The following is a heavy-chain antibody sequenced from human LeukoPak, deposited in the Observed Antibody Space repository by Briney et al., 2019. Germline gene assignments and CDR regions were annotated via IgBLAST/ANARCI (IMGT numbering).Heavy chain of an antibody. D-gene: IGHD6-19*01. J-gene: IGHJ4*02. CDR1: GGSFSGYY. CDR2: IHYSGST. V-gene: IGHV4-59*01. CDR3: ARDISSGLLDY. Sequence: PSETLSLTCAVYGGSFSGYYWSWIRQPPGKGLEWIGYIHYSGSTNYNPSLKSRLTISVETSKNQFSLKLSSVTAADTAVYYCARDISSGLLDYWGQGTLVTVSS.